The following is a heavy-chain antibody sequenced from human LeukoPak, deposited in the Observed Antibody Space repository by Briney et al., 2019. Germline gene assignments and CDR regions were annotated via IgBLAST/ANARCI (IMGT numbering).Heavy chain of an antibody. Sequence: PSETLSLTCTVLGASFSSPYWTWIRKPPGKGLEWIGYIYGSGSTHYDPSLRSRVTISEDTSKNQFSLKLTSVTAADTAVYYCARNVGWYSHDSWGRGTLVTVSS. V-gene: IGHV4-59*08. CDR3: ARNVGWYSHDS. J-gene: IGHJ4*02. CDR2: IYGSGST. CDR1: GASFSSPY. D-gene: IGHD6-19*01.